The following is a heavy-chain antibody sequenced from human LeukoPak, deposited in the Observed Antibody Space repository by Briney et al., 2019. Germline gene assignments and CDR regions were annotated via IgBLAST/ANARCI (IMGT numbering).Heavy chain of an antibody. CDR3: AKDLNSGPRDI. Sequence: GRSLRLSCAASGFTFSSYGMHWVRRAPGKGLEWVAVISYDGSNKYYADSVKGRFTISRDNSKNTLYLQMNSLRAEDTAVYYCAKDLNSGPRDIWGQGTMVTVSS. V-gene: IGHV3-30*18. D-gene: IGHD1-26*01. CDR2: ISYDGSNK. J-gene: IGHJ3*02. CDR1: GFTFSSYG.